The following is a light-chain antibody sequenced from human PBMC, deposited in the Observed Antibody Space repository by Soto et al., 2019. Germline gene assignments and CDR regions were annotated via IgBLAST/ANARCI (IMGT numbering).Light chain of an antibody. CDR3: QQRSNWSWT. Sequence: EIVLTQSPATLSLSPGERATRSCRASQSVSSYLAWYQQKPGQAPRLLIYGASNRATGIPARFSGSGSGTDFTLTISSLEPEDFAVYYCQQRSNWSWTFGHGTKVHIK. V-gene: IGKV3-11*01. J-gene: IGKJ1*01. CDR1: QSVSSY. CDR2: GAS.